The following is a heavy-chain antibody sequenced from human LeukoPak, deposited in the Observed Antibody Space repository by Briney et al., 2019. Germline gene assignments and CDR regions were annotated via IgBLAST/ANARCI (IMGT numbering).Heavy chain of an antibody. CDR2: ISGSGGST. V-gene: IGHV3-23*01. D-gene: IGHD6-19*01. CDR3: AKDRLAVAGTFGSFDY. Sequence: ETLSLTCAVYGGSFSGYYWSWIRQPPGKGLEWVSAISGSGGSTYYADSVKGRFTISRDNSKNTLYLQMNSLRAEDTAVYYCAKDRLAVAGTFGSFDYWGQGTLVTVSS. CDR1: GGSFSGYY. J-gene: IGHJ4*02.